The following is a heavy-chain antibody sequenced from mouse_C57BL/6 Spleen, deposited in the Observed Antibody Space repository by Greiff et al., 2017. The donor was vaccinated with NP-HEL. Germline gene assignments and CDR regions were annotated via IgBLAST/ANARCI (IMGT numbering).Heavy chain of an antibody. V-gene: IGHV1-81*01. CDR1: GYTFTSYG. CDR3: AGSAYYDGSSSWYFDV. D-gene: IGHD1-1*01. J-gene: IGHJ1*03. CDR2: IHPRSGNT. Sequence: VQLQQSGAELARPGASVKLSCKASGYTFTSYGISWVKQRPGQGLEWIGEIHPRSGNTYYNEKFKGKATLTADKSSSTAYMELRSLTSEDSAVYFCAGSAYYDGSSSWYFDVWGTGTTVTVSS.